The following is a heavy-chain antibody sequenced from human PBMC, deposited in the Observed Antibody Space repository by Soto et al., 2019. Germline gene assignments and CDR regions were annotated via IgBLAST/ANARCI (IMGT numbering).Heavy chain of an antibody. CDR3: ARVVAGYDF. D-gene: IGHD6-19*01. CDR2: INPNSGAA. V-gene: IGHV1-2*02. Sequence: QVQLEQSGAGVKKPGASVRVSCKATGYTFTDYYIHWVRQAPGQGLVWMAWINPNSGAADSAQRFQGRVTMTRDTSISTAYMELSRLTSDDTAVYYCARVVAGYDFWGQGTLVTVSS. J-gene: IGHJ4*02. CDR1: GYTFTDYY.